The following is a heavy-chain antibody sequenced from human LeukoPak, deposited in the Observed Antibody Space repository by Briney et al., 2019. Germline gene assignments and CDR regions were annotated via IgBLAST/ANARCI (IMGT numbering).Heavy chain of an antibody. CDR1: GFTFSSYA. J-gene: IGHJ4*02. D-gene: IGHD5-12*01. CDR2: ISGSGGST. CDR3: AKGTLGDYDSSHFDY. Sequence: GGSLRLSCAASGFTFSSYAMSWVRQAPGKGLEWVSAISGSGGSTYYADSVKGRFTISRDNAKNSLYLQMNSLRAEDTALYYCAKGTLGDYDSSHFDYWGQGTLVTVSS. V-gene: IGHV3-23*01.